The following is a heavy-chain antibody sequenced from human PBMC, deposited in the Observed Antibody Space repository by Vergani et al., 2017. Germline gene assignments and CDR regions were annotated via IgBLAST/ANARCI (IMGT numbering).Heavy chain of an antibody. V-gene: IGHV3-30*02. Sequence: QVQLVESAGGVVQPGGSLRLSCDASGYTFSNFGMHWLRNAPGKGLEWLEYIGKDGINTRYRDAVKGRFTVSRDNSKDILYLQMDSLRSEETALYYCAKYLRDSTDGLPDSWGPGTLVIVSS. J-gene: IGHJ4*02. D-gene: IGHD2-21*02. CDR1: GYTFSNFG. CDR3: AKYLRDSTDGLPDS. CDR2: IGKDGINT.